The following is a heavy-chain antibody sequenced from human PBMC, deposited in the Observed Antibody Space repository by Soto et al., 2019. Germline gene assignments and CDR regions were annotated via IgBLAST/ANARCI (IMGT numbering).Heavy chain of an antibody. Sequence: SVKVSCKASGGTFSSYAISWVGQAPGQGREWMGGIIPIFGTANYAQKFQGRVTITADESTSTAYMELSSLRSEDTAVYYCARGYIVVVTASLLWYYGMDVWGQGTTVTVSS. V-gene: IGHV1-69*13. D-gene: IGHD2-21*02. CDR2: IIPIFGTA. CDR1: GGTFSSYA. J-gene: IGHJ6*02. CDR3: ARGYIVVVTASLLWYYGMDV.